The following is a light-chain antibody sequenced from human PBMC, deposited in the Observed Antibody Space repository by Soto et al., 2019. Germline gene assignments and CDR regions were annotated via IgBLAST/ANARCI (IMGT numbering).Light chain of an antibody. CDR2: GAA. CDR1: QSVSNN. J-gene: IGKJ5*01. Sequence: EIVLTQSPGTLSLSPGERPTLSHRPSQSVSNNYLAWYQQKPGQAPRLLLYGAANRATGIPDSFSGSGSGTEFTLTISSLQSEDFAVYFGQQYNNWPPITFGQGTRLEIK. V-gene: IGKV3D-15*01. CDR3: QQYNNWPPIT.